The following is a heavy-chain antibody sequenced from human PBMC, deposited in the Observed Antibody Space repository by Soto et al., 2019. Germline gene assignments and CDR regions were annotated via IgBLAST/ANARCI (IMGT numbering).Heavy chain of an antibody. J-gene: IGHJ4*02. Sequence: QVQLVESGGGVVQPGRSLRLSCAASGFPFSSYGMHWVREAPGKGLEWVAVISYDGSNKYYADSVKGRFTISRDNSASTLYRQMNSLRPEDTALYYCVGGQYYFDYRGQGTRATVSP. CDR3: VGGQYYFDY. V-gene: IGHV3-30*03. D-gene: IGHD3-10*01. CDR2: ISYDGSNK. CDR1: GFPFSSYG.